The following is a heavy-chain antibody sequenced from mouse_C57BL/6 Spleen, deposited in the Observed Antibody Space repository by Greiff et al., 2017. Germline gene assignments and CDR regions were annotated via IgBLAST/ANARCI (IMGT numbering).Heavy chain of an antibody. D-gene: IGHD2-3*01. J-gene: IGHJ2*01. CDR3: ARHGDGYYVDFDY. CDR2: ISSGSSTI. CDR1: GFTFSDYG. Sequence: EVKLMESGGGLVKPGGSLKLSCAASGFTFSDYGMHWVRQAPEKGLEWVAYISSGSSTIYYADTVKGRFTISRDNAKNTLFLQMTSLRSEDTAMYYCARHGDGYYVDFDYWGQGTTLTVSS. V-gene: IGHV5-17*01.